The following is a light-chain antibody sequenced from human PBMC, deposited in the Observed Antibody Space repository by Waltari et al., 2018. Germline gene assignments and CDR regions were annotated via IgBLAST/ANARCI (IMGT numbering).Light chain of an antibody. Sequence: EIVLTQSPATLSVSPGERATLPCSASQSVSNYLAWYQQKPGQAPRLLIYETSNRASGIPARFSGSGSGTDFTLTISSLEPEDFAVYYCQLLVNWPLFTFGPGTKVDIK. V-gene: IGKV3-11*01. CDR1: QSVSNY. J-gene: IGKJ3*01. CDR3: QLLVNWPLFT. CDR2: ETS.